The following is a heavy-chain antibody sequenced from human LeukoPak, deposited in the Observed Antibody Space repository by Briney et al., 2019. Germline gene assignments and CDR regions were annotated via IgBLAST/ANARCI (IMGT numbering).Heavy chain of an antibody. CDR2: IYSSGSA. D-gene: IGHD3-22*01. V-gene: IGHV4-59*08. CDR1: GASISNNC. J-gene: IGHJ4*01. CDR3: SRHRDYYDS. Sequence: SETLSLTCTVSGASISNNCWTWIRQPPGQGLEWIGYIYSSGSANYNPYLKMQSIISVDTDTNQISLNLTSVIAADAAADFFSRHRDYYDSWGHGTLVTDSS.